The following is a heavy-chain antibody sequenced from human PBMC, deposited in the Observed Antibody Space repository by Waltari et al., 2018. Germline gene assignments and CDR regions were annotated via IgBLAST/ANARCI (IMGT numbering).Heavy chain of an antibody. CDR2: IYTSGST. CDR3: ARVLVAVAGYYFDY. Sequence: QVQLQESGPGLVKPSETLSLTCTVSGGSISSYYWSWIRQPAGKGLEWSGRIYTSGSTHYNPALKCRVTMSVDTSKNQFSLKLSAVTAADTAVYYCARVLVAVAGYYFDYWGQGTLVTVSS. D-gene: IGHD6-19*01. J-gene: IGHJ4*02. CDR1: GGSISSYY. V-gene: IGHV4-4*07.